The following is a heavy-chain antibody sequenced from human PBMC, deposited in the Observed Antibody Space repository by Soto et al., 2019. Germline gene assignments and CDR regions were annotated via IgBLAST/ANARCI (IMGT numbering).Heavy chain of an antibody. V-gene: IGHV3-33*01. D-gene: IGHD6-19*01. Sequence: LRLSCAASGFIFRSYGMHWVRQAPGKGLEWVAVIWYDGSNTYYADPVKGRFTISRDNSKNTLFLQMNSLRAEDTAVYYCASSAAWGRGTLVTVSS. J-gene: IGHJ5*02. CDR3: ASSAA. CDR2: IWYDGSNT. CDR1: GFIFRSYG.